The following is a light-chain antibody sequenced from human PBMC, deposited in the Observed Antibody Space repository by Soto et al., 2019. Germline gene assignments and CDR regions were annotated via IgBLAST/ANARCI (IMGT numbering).Light chain of an antibody. CDR1: QSVSNN. V-gene: IGKV3-15*01. Sequence: ILMTQSPATLSVSPGERATLSCRASQSVSNNLAWYQQKPGQAPRLLIYDASTRATGIPARFSGSGSGTEFTLTIIGLQSEDFSVYYCQQYNNWPPWTFGQGTKVEIK. J-gene: IGKJ1*01. CDR3: QQYNNWPPWT. CDR2: DAS.